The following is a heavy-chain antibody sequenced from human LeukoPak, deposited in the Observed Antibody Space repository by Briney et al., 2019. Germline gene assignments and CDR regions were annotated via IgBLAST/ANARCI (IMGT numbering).Heavy chain of an antibody. CDR2: INSDGSST. Sequence: GGSLRLSCAASGFTFSSYWMHWVRQAPGKGLVWVSRINSDGSSTSYADSVKGRFTISRDNAKNSLYLQMNSLRAEDTAVYYCARDYWTGGLYYYYMDVWGKGTTVTVSS. J-gene: IGHJ6*03. V-gene: IGHV3-74*01. D-gene: IGHD1-1*01. CDR1: GFTFSSYW. CDR3: ARDYWTGGLYYYYMDV.